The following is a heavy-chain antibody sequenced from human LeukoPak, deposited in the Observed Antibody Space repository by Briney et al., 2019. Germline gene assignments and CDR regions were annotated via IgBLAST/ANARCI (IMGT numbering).Heavy chain of an antibody. CDR1: GFTFSAYS. D-gene: IGHD3-10*01. CDR3: ARNSYGSGSHDH. Sequence: GESLRLSCATSGFTFSAYSLSWVHQAPGKGLEWVSHITRPGTTTYYAESVRGRFTISRDNAKSSLYLQMNSLSVEDTGVYYCARNSYGSGSHDHWGQGTLVTVSS. CDR2: ITRPGTTT. J-gene: IGHJ5*02. V-gene: IGHV3-48*04.